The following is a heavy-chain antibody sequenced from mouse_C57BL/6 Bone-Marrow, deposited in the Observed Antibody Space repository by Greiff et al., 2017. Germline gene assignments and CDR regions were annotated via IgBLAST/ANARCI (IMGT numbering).Heavy chain of an antibody. CDR2: IYPRSGNT. D-gene: IGHD3-2*02. CDR1: GYTFTSYG. J-gene: IGHJ2*01. CDR3: ARRSSGYPPDY. Sequence: VKLVESGAELARPGASVKLSCKASGYTFTSYGISWVKQRTGQGLEWIGEIYPRSGNTYYNEKFKGKATLTADKSSSTAYMELRSLTSEDSAVYFCARRSSGYPPDYWGQGTTLTVSS. V-gene: IGHV1-81*01.